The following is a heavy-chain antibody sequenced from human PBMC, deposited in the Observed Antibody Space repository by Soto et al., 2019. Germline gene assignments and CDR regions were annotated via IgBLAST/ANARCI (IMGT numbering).Heavy chain of an antibody. CDR2: MNPNSGNT. D-gene: IGHD6-6*01. CDR3: AREKSSSSFAY. Sequence: QVQLVQSGAEVKKPGASVKVSCKASGYTFTSYDINWGRQATGQGLEWMGWMNPNSGNTGYAQKFQGRVTMSRNTSITTAYMALSSLRSEHTAVCYCAREKSSSSFAYWGQGTLVTVSS. J-gene: IGHJ4*02. V-gene: IGHV1-8*01. CDR1: GYTFTSYD.